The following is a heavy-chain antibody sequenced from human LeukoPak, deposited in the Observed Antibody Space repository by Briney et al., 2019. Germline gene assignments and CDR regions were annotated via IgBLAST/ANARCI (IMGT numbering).Heavy chain of an antibody. CDR3: ARDLGWRGFPLYCFDY. CDR1: GGSISSSSYY. Sequence: SETLSLTCTVSGGSISSSSYYWGWIRQPPGKGLEWIGSIYYSGSTYYNPSLKSRVTISVDTSKNQFSLKLSSVTAADTAVYYCARDLGWRGFPLYCFDYWGQGTLVTVSS. V-gene: IGHV4-39*07. CDR2: IYYSGST. J-gene: IGHJ4*02. D-gene: IGHD3-10*01.